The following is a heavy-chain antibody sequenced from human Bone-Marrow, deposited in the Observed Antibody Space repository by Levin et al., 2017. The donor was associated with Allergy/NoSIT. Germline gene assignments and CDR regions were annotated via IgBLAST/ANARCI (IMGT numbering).Heavy chain of an antibody. J-gene: IGHJ6*02. Sequence: ESGPTLVKPTQTLTLTCTVSGFSLTTSGMCVTWIRQPPGKALEWLARLDWDDDKFYSTSLQTRLTISKDTSKNQVVLTMTNMDPVDTATYYCARSPHLGYNYGYYYGMDVWGPGTTVTVSS. D-gene: IGHD5-18*01. CDR3: ARSPHLGYNYGYYYGMDV. V-gene: IGHV2-70*17. CDR2: LDWDDDK. CDR1: GFSLTTSGMC.